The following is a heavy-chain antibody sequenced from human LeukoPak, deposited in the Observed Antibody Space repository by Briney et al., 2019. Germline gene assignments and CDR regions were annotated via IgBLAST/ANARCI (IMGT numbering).Heavy chain of an antibody. CDR3: ARGGGYDFWSGYSVH. J-gene: IGHJ4*02. CDR2: MNPNSGNT. Sequence: ASVKVSCKASGYTFTSYDINWVRQATGQGIEWMGWMNPNSGNTGYAQKFQGRVTMTRNTSISTAYMELSSLRSEATAVYYCARGGGYDFWSGYSVHWGQGTLVTVSS. CDR1: GYTFTSYD. V-gene: IGHV1-8*01. D-gene: IGHD3-3*01.